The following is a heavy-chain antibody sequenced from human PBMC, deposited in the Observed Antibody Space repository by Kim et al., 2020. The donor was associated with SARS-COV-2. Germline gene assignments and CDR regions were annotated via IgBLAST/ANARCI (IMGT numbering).Heavy chain of an antibody. V-gene: IGHV4-59*08. CDR2: ISNSGST. CDR3: ASARGYSYYYYYMDV. Sequence: SETLSLTCTVAGGSVTSYYWHWIRQSQGKGLEWIGYISNSGSTNYNPSLKSRVTISLDTSRNQFSLKLNSVIAADTAIYYCASARGYSYYYYYMDVWA. D-gene: IGHD5-18*01. CDR1: GGSVTSYY. J-gene: IGHJ6*03.